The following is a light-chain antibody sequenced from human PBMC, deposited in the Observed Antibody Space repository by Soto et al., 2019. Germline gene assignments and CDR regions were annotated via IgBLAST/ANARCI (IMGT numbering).Light chain of an antibody. CDR2: DAS. CDR1: QTISSW. J-gene: IGKJ1*01. Sequence: DIQMTQSPSTLSXSVXXXXTXXXRASQTISSWLAWYQQKPGKAPKLLIYDASTLESGVPSRFSGSGSGTQFTLTISSLQPDDSATYYCQQYNSYWTFGQGTKVDIK. CDR3: QQYNSYWT. V-gene: IGKV1-5*01.